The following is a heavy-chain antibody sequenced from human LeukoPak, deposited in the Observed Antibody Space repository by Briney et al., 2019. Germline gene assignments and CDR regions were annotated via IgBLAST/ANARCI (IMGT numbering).Heavy chain of an antibody. Sequence: SETLSLTCAVYGGSFGGYYWSWIRQPPGKGLEWIGEINHSGSTNYNPSLKSRVTISVDTSKNQFSLKLSSVTAADTAVYYCASDNSSGLDYWGQGTLVTVSS. CDR3: ASDNSSGLDY. CDR1: GGSFGGYY. D-gene: IGHD6-19*01. CDR2: INHSGST. V-gene: IGHV4-34*01. J-gene: IGHJ4*02.